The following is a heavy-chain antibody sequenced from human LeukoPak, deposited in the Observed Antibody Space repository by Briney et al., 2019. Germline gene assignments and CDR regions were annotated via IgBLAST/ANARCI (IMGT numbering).Heavy chain of an antibody. CDR2: IYYSGST. CDR1: GDSINGFY. CDR3: ARTRYYYNSRSYGAPYYFDY. V-gene: IGHV4-59*08. Sequence: SETLSLTCTVSGDSINGFYWSWIRQPPGKGLEWIGYIYYSGSTNYNPSLKSRVTISVDTSKNQFSLKLSFVTAADTAVYYCARTRYYYNSRSYGAPYYFDYWGQGTLVTVSS. J-gene: IGHJ4*02. D-gene: IGHD3-10*01.